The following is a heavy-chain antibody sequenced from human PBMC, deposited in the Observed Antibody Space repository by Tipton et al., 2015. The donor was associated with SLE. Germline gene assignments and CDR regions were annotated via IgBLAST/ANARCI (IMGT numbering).Heavy chain of an antibody. V-gene: IGHV4-28*02. Sequence: TLSLTCVVSDYSISSTYYWGWIRQSAEKGLEWIGRIYSSGSIDYNPSLKSRVTMSVDTSKKQLSMKMTSVTVADTAVYFCARSAYDSLEPWGQGTLVTVSS. J-gene: IGHJ5*02. CDR3: ARSAYDSLEP. CDR1: DYSISSTYY. D-gene: IGHD5-12*01. CDR2: IYSSGSI.